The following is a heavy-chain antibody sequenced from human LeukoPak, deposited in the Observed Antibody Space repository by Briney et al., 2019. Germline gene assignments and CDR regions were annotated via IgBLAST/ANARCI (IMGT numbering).Heavy chain of an antibody. CDR3: ARIPTNAVPSAHNGFDI. Sequence: SETLSLTCTVSGGSIGSTNYYWGWIRQPPGRGLEWIANIYYSGSTYYNPSLKSRVTISVDTSKNQFSLKLSSVTAADTAIYYCARIPTNAVPSAHNGFDIWGQGTMLTVSS. J-gene: IGHJ3*02. D-gene: IGHD5-24*01. CDR2: IYYSGST. V-gene: IGHV4-39*01. CDR1: GGSIGSTNYY.